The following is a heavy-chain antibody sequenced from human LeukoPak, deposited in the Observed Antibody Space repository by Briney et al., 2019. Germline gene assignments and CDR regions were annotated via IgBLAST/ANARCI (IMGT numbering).Heavy chain of an antibody. V-gene: IGHV3-7*01. J-gene: IGHJ4*02. D-gene: IGHD5-12*01. Sequence: GGSLRLSCAASGFTFRSYWMSWVRQAPGEGLEWVANINQGGSVKYYVDCVKGRFTISRDDAKNSLYVHMNSLRDEDTAVNYCARVGYSGWNLEYWGQGTLVTVSS. CDR2: INQGGSVK. CDR1: GFTFRSYW. CDR3: ARVGYSGWNLEY.